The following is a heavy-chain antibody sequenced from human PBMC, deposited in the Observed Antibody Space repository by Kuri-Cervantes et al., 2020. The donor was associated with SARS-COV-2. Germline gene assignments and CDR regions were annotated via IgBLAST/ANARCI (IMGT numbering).Heavy chain of an antibody. V-gene: IGHV3-7*01. Sequence: GESLKISCAASGFTFSSYWMSWVRQAPGKGLEWVANIKQDGSEKYYVDSVKGRFTISRDNAKNSLYLQMNSLRAEDTAVYYRARGGGSYCAYWGQGTLVTVSS. CDR2: IKQDGSEK. J-gene: IGHJ4*02. CDR3: ARGGGSYCAY. D-gene: IGHD1-26*01. CDR1: GFTFSSYW.